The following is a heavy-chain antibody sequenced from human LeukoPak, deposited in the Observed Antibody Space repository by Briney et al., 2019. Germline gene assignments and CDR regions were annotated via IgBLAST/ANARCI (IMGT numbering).Heavy chain of an antibody. D-gene: IGHD4-11*01. CDR1: GFTFSSYA. J-gene: IGHJ6*02. CDR3: AKRLTETNYNGMDV. V-gene: IGHV3-30-3*01. Sequence: TGGSLRLSCAASGFTFSSYAMHWVRQPPGKGLEWVAVISYDGNNQYYADSVKGRFTISRDNSKNTVYLQMNTLRAEDTAVYYCAKRLTETNYNGMDVWGQGTTATVSS. CDR2: ISYDGNNQ.